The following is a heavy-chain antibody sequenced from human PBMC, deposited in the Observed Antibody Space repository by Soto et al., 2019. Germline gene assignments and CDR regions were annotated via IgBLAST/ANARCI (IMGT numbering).Heavy chain of an antibody. CDR2: INPSGGST. D-gene: IGHD2-15*01. J-gene: IGHJ4*02. CDR1: GYTFTSYY. V-gene: IGHV1-46*01. Sequence: ASVKVSCKASGYTFTSYYMHWVRQAPGQGLEWMGIINPSGGSTSYAQKFQGRVTMTRDTSTSTVYMELSSLRSEDTAVYYCATRTRYCSGGSCYFFFDYWGQGTLVTVSS. CDR3: ATRTRYCSGGSCYFFFDY.